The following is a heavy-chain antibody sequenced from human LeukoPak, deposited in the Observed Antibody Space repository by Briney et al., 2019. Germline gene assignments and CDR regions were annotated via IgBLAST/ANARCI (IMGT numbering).Heavy chain of an antibody. V-gene: IGHV3-13*01. CDR2: IGTAGDT. J-gene: IGHJ6*02. Sequence: GGSLRLSCAASGFTFSSYDMHWVRQATGKGLEWVSAIGTAGDTYYPGSVKGRFTISRENAKNSLYLQMNSLRAGDTAVYYCARDGPGGQNYCDSSGYPFYYGMDVWGQGTTVTVSS. D-gene: IGHD3-22*01. CDR3: ARDGPGGQNYCDSSGYPFYYGMDV. CDR1: GFTFSSYD.